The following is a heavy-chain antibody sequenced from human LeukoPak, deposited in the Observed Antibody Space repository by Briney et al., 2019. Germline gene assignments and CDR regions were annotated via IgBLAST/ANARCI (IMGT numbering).Heavy chain of an antibody. V-gene: IGHV3-30*02. D-gene: IGHD6-13*01. CDR1: GFTFSSYG. CDR3: AKTRYIIAAADH. J-gene: IGHJ4*02. CDR2: VRYDGSNK. Sequence: GSLRLSCAASGFTFSSYGMHWVRQAPGKGLEWVAFVRYDGSNKYYADSVKGRFTISRDNSKNTLYLQMNSLRAEDTAVYYCAKTRYIIAAADHWGQGTLVTVSS.